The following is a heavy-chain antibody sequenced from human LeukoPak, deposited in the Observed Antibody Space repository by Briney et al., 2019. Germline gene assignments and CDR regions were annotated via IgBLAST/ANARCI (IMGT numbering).Heavy chain of an antibody. Sequence: PSETLSLTCTVSGGSISSYYWSWIRQPPGKGLEWIGYIYYSGSTNYNPSLKSRVTISVDTSKNQFSLKLSSVTAADTAVYYCARADSSGWNDAFDICGQGTMVTVSS. V-gene: IGHV4-59*01. CDR3: ARADSSGWNDAFDI. CDR2: IYYSGST. D-gene: IGHD6-19*01. J-gene: IGHJ3*02. CDR1: GGSISSYY.